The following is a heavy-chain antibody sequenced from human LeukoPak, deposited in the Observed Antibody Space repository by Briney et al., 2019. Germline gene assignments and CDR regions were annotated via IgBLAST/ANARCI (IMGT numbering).Heavy chain of an antibody. CDR1: GITFWSYA. D-gene: IGHD3-10*01. CDR2: ISNDGSKT. Sequence: PGGSLRLSCAASGITFWSYAMHWARQIPGKGLEGVAVISNDGSKTYHADSVKGRFTISRDNSKNTLYLQMNSLRPEDTAVYYCAREFGGFDVWGQGTSVIVSS. J-gene: IGHJ3*01. CDR3: AREFGGFDV. V-gene: IGHV3-30-3*01.